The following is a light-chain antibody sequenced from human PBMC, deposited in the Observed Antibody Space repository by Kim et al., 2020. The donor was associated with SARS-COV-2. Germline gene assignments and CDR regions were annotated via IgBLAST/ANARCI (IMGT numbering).Light chain of an antibody. CDR1: SLRSYY. J-gene: IGLJ2*01. CDR2: GKN. Sequence: SSELTQDPAVSVALGQTVIITCQGDSLRSYYATWDQQKPGQAPILVIYGKNNRPSGIPDRFSGSSSGNTASLTITGTQAGDEADYYCNSRDSNDNVVFGGGTKLTVL. CDR3: NSRDSNDNVV. V-gene: IGLV3-19*01.